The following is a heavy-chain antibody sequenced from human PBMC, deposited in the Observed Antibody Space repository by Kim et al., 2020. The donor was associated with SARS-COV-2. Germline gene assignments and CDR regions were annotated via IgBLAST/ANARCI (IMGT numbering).Heavy chain of an antibody. CDR3: ARDRSGSYYGPFDY. D-gene: IGHD1-26*01. V-gene: IGHV3-30*01. Sequence: YGAYGKCRFTIARDNSNNTLYLQMNSLRAEDTAVYYCARDRSGSYYGPFDYWGQGTLVTVSS. J-gene: IGHJ4*02.